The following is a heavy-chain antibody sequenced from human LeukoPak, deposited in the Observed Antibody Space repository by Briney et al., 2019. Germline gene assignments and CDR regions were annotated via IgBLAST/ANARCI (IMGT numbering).Heavy chain of an antibody. J-gene: IGHJ6*03. Sequence: GGSLRLSCAASGFTFDDYGMSWVRQAPGKGLEWVSGINWNGGSTGYADSVKGRFTISRDNAKNSLYLQMNSLRAEDTALYYCARVKTPVMDTPITHYYYYYMDVWGKGTTVTVSS. CDR2: INWNGGST. CDR1: GFTFDDYG. V-gene: IGHV3-20*04. D-gene: IGHD5-18*01. CDR3: ARVKTPVMDTPITHYYYYYMDV.